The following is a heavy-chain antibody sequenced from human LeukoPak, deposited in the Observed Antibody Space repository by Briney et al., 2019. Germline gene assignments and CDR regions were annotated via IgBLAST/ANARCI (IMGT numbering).Heavy chain of an antibody. V-gene: IGHV3-43*02. CDR2: ISGDGGST. Sequence: PGGSLRLSCAASGFTFDDFGMSWVRQAPGKGLEWVSLISGDGGSTYDADSVKGRFTISRDNSKNSLYLQMKSLRTEDTALYYCAKDMGSSGYYVDYWGQGTLVTVSS. D-gene: IGHD3-22*01. CDR1: GFTFDDFG. CDR3: AKDMGSSGYYVDY. J-gene: IGHJ4*02.